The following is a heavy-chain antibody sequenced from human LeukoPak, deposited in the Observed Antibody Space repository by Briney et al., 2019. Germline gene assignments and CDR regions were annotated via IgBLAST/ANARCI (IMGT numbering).Heavy chain of an antibody. CDR2: IYSGGST. V-gene: IGHV3-53*01. CDR1: GFTVSSNY. Sequence: GGYLRLSCAASGFTVSSNYMSWVRQAPGKGLEWVSVIYSGGSTYYADSVKGRFTISRDNSKNTLYLQMNSLRAEDTAVYYCARRAGAYSHPYDYWGQGTLVTVSS. CDR3: ARRAGAYSHPYDY. D-gene: IGHD4/OR15-4a*01. J-gene: IGHJ4*02.